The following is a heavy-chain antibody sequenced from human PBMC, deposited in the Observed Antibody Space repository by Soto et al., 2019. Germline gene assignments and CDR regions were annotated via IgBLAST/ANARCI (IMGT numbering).Heavy chain of an antibody. CDR2: INSDGSST. D-gene: IGHD2-15*01. CDR1: GFTFSSYW. J-gene: IGHJ4*02. V-gene: IGHV3-74*01. CDR3: VRTSLVVAAATREDY. Sequence: GGSLRLSCAASGFTFSSYWMHWVRQAPGKGLVWVSRINSDGSSTSYADSVKGRFTISRDNAKNTLYLQMNSLRAEDTDVYYCVRTSLVVAAATREDYWGQGTLVTVSS.